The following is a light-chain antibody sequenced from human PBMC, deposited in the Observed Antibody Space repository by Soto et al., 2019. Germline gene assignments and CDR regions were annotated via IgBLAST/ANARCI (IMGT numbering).Light chain of an antibody. Sequence: DIVMTQSPDSLAVSLGEKTTINCKSRQSVLYSSDSKNYLAWYQQKPGQPPKLLISWASTRKFGVPDRFSGSGSVTDFTLTISSLQAEDVAVYYCQQYYSTPPTFGQGTKVEIK. J-gene: IGKJ1*01. CDR2: WAS. CDR3: QQYYSTPPT. V-gene: IGKV4-1*01. CDR1: QSVLYSSDSKNY.